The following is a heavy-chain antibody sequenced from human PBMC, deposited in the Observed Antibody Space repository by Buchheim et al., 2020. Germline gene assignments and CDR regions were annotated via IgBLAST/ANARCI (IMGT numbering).Heavy chain of an antibody. J-gene: IGHJ4*02. CDR1: GGSISSGGYS. Sequence: QVQLQESGPGQVKPSQTLSLTCAVSGGSISSGGYSWSWIRQPPGKGLEWIGYIYYSGSTYSSPSLKSRVTMSVDKSKKQFSLKLTSGTAADTAVYYCARWRTPIDYWGQGTL. V-gene: IGHV4-30-4*07. D-gene: IGHD1-14*01. CDR3: ARWRTPIDY. CDR2: IYYSGST.